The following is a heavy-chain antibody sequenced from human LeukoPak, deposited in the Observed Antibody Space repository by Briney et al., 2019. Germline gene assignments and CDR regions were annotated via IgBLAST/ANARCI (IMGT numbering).Heavy chain of an antibody. CDR3: ARGYYYYGMDV. V-gene: IGHV4-34*01. CDR2: INHSGST. J-gene: IGHJ6*02. Sequence: SETLSLTCAVYGGSFSGYYWSWIRQPPGKGLEWIGEINHSGSTNYNPSRKSRVTISVGTSKNQFSLKLSSVTAADTAVYYCARGYYYYGMDVWGQGTTVTVSS. CDR1: GGSFSGYY.